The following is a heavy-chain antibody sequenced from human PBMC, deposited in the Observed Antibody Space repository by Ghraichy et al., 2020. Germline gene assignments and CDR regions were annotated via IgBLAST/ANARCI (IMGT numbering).Heavy chain of an antibody. J-gene: IGHJ4*02. CDR2: IVVGSGYT. CDR1: GFTFSSST. V-gene: IGHV1-58*02. Sequence: SVKVXCKASGFTFSSSTMQWVRQARGQRLEWIGWIVVGSGYTNYAQKFQEIVTVTGDMSTTTAYMELGSLTSEDTAVYYCAAHYGSGSSIDYWGQGTLVTVSS. D-gene: IGHD3-10*01. CDR3: AAHYGSGSSIDY.